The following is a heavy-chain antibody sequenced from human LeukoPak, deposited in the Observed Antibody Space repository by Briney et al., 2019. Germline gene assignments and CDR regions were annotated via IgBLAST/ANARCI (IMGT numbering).Heavy chain of an antibody. V-gene: IGHV3-9*01. CDR3: AREGEDYYYYGMDV. Sequence: PGMSLRLSCAASGFTFDDYAMHWVRQAPGKGLEWVSGISWNSGSIGYADSATGRFTISRDNAKNSLYLQMNSLRAEDTAVYYCAREGEDYYYYGMDVWGQGTTVTVSS. CDR2: ISWNSGSI. J-gene: IGHJ6*02. D-gene: IGHD2-15*01. CDR1: GFTFDDYA.